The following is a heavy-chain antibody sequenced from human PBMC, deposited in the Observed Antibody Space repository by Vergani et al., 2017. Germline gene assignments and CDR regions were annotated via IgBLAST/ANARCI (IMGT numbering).Heavy chain of an antibody. CDR3: ASRDITIFGVVIIRGYYYYGMDV. CDR1: GYSFSSYD. J-gene: IGHJ6*02. D-gene: IGHD3-3*01. Sequence: QVQLVQSGAEVKKPGASVKVSCRASGYSFSSYDISWVRQATGQGLEWMGWMNPNSGTTGYAQKFQGRVTMTRNTSINTAYMELSRLSFEDAAVYYCASRDITIFGVVIIRGYYYYGMDVWGQGP. V-gene: IGHV1-8*01. CDR2: MNPNSGTT.